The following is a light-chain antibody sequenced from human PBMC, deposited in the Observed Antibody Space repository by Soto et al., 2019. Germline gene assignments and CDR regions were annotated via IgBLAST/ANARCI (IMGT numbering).Light chain of an antibody. Sequence: QSALTQPASVSGSPGQSITISCTGTSSDVGGYDLVSWYQQHPGKAPKLIIYEGSKRPSGISNRFSGSKSGNTASLIISGPQGDDEGDYYCCAYVRSNTLLFGGGTQLTV. V-gene: IGLV2-23*01. CDR2: EGS. J-gene: IGLJ3*02. CDR1: SSDVGGYDL. CDR3: CAYVRSNTLL.